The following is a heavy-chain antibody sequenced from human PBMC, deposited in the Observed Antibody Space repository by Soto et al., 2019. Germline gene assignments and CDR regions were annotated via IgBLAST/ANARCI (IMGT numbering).Heavy chain of an antibody. D-gene: IGHD3-22*01. Sequence: PSETLSLTCAVYGGSFSGYYWSWIRQPPGKGLEWIGEINHSGSTNYNPSLKSRVTISVDTSKNQFSLKLSSVTAADTAVYYCARGLRSYDSSGRYFDYWGQGTLVTVSS. CDR2: INHSGST. V-gene: IGHV4-34*01. J-gene: IGHJ4*02. CDR1: GGSFSGYY. CDR3: ARGLRSYDSSGRYFDY.